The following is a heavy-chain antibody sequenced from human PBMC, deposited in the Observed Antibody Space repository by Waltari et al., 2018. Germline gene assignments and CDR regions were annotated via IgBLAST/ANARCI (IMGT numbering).Heavy chain of an antibody. D-gene: IGHD3-3*01. Sequence: EVQLVESGGVLIQPGGSLRLSCSASGFNVSSNYISWVRQAPGKGLEWVSVIYSGGITYYADSVRGRFTISRDNSKNTLYLEINSLRAEDTAVYYCARDGKNYDFWGGYYNWYFDLWGRGTLVTVSS. CDR3: ARDGKNYDFWGGYYNWYFDL. CDR1: GFNVSSNY. V-gene: IGHV3-53*01. CDR2: IYSGGIT. J-gene: IGHJ2*01.